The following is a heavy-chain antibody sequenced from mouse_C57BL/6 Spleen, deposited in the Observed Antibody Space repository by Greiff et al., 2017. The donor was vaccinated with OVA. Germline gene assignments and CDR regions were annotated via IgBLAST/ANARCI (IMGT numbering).Heavy chain of an antibody. D-gene: IGHD1-1*01. CDR1: GYAFSSYW. CDR2: IYPGDGDT. J-gene: IGHJ1*03. Sequence: QVHVKQSGAELVKPGASVKISCKASGYAFSSYWMNWVKQRPGKGLEWIGQIYPGDGDTNYNGKFKGKATLTADKSSSTAYMQLSSLTSEDSAVYFCARSGTTVVGYFDVWGTGTTVTVSS. V-gene: IGHV1-80*01. CDR3: ARSGTTVVGYFDV.